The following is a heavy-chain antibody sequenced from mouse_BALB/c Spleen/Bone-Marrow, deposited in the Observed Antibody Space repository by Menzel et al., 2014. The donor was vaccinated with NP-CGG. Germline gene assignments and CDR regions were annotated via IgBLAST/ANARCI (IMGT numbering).Heavy chain of an antibody. D-gene: IGHD1-2*01. CDR3: ARRITATFYGLDY. J-gene: IGHJ4*01. CDR2: IYWDDDK. V-gene: IGHV8-12*01. Sequence: QVTLKESGPGIVQSSQTLSLTCSSSGFSLRTSDMGVSWIRQPSGKGLEWLAHIYWDDDKRYNSSLKSRLTISKDTSRNQVFLEITNVDIADTATYYCARRITATFYGLDYWGQGTSVTVSS. CDR1: GFSLRTSDMG.